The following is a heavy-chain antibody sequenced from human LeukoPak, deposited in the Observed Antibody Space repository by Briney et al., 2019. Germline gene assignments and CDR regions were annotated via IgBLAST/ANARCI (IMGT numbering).Heavy chain of an antibody. D-gene: IGHD6-13*01. CDR2: RNPNIGRT. Sequence: VASVKVSCKASGYTFTNYDINWVRQATGQGLEWMGWRNPNIGRTGFAQKFQGRLTMTADTSISTAYMELSSLTSDDTAVYYCARGPVSTHGMDVWGQGTTVTVSS. V-gene: IGHV1-8*01. CDR3: ARGPVSTHGMDV. CDR1: GYTFTNYD. J-gene: IGHJ6*02.